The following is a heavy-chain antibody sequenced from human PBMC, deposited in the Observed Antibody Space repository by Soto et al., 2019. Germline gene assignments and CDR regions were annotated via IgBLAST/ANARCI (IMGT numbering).Heavy chain of an antibody. CDR2: ISWNSGSI. V-gene: IGHV3-9*01. Sequence: DVQLVESGGGLVQPGRSLRLSCAASGFTFDDYAMHWVRQAPGKGLEWVSGISWNSGSIGYADSVKGRFTISRDNAKNSLYLQMNSLRAEDTALYYCAKEGTRSYFDYWGQGTLVTVSS. CDR3: AKEGTRSYFDY. CDR1: GFTFDDYA. D-gene: IGHD1-1*01. J-gene: IGHJ4*02.